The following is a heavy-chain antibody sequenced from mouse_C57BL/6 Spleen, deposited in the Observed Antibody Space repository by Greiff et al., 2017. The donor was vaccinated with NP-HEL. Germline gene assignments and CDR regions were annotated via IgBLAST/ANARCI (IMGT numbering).Heavy chain of an antibody. CDR1: GYTFTSYW. Sequence: VQLQQPGAELVRPGSSVKLSCKASGYTFTSYWMHWVKQRPIQGLEWIGNIDPSDSETHYNQKFKDKATLTVDKSSSTAYMQLSSLTSEDSAVYYCARENLTGGWFAYWGQGTLVTVSA. D-gene: IGHD3-2*01. CDR2: IDPSDSET. CDR3: ARENLTGGWFAY. J-gene: IGHJ3*01. V-gene: IGHV1-52*01.